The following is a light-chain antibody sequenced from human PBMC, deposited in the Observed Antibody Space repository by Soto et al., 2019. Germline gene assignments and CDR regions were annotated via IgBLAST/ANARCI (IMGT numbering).Light chain of an antibody. Sequence: DIQMTQSPCTLSVSVGDRVTITCRASQSISSWLAWYQQKPGKAPKLLIYNASSLESGVPARFSGSGSGTEFTLTISRLQPDDFAIYYCQQYNSYWTFGQGTKVEIK. CDR1: QSISSW. V-gene: IGKV1-5*01. CDR3: QQYNSYWT. CDR2: NAS. J-gene: IGKJ1*01.